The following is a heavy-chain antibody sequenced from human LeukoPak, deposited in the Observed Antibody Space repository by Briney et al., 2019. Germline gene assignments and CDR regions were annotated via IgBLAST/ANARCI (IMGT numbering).Heavy chain of an antibody. CDR3: ARDDHGYCSSTSCYSYYMDV. CDR2: IKQDGSEK. Sequence: GGSLRLSCAASGFTFSSYWMSWVRQAPGKGLEWVANIKQDGSEKYYVDSVKGRFAISRDNAKNSLYLQMNSLRAEDTAVYYCARDDHGYCSSTSCYSYYMDVWGKGTTVTVSS. V-gene: IGHV3-7*01. J-gene: IGHJ6*03. D-gene: IGHD2-2*03. CDR1: GFTFSSYW.